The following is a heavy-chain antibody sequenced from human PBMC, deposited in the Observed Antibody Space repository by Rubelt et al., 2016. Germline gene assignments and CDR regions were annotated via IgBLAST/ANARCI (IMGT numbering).Heavy chain of an antibody. CDR1: GYTFTSYG. CDR2: ISAYNGNT. V-gene: IGHV1-18*01. Sequence: QVQLVQSGAEVKKPGASVKVSCKASGYTFTSYGISWVRQAPGQGLEWMGWISAYNGNTNYAQKCQGRGTMTTEKSTSTAYRGMRSLRSDDTAVYYCARRDGYNWDDAFDIWGQGTMVTVSS. CDR3: ARRDGYNWDDAFDI. D-gene: IGHD5-24*01. J-gene: IGHJ3*02.